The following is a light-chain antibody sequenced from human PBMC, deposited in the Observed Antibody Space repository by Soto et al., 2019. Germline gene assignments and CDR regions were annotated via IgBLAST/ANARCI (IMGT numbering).Light chain of an antibody. J-gene: IGKJ3*01. CDR3: QQNGDTPPFT. V-gene: IGKV3-20*01. CDR2: GAS. Sequence: EIVLTQSPGTLSLSPGERATLSCRASQSISSSFLAWYQQKPGQAPRLLIYGASSRATGIPDRFXXXXXXXXXXXXISRLEPEDFAVYYCQQNGDTPPFTFGPGTKVDIK. CDR1: QSISSSF.